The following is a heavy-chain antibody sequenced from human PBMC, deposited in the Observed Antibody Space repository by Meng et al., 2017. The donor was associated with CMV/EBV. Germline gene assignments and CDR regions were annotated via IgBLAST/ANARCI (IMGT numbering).Heavy chain of an antibody. CDR2: IKSNADGGTT. CDR3: TGIVAG. Sequence: EVVLVGGAGGLARPGWCFSFSWYAFGFTLSTAWMSWVRQAQGKGLEWAGRIKSNADGGTTDYAAHAKGRFTILRDDSKNTLSLQKNSLKTEDTAVYDCTGIVAGWGQGTLVTVSS. CDR1: GFTLSTAW. V-gene: IGHV3-15*01. D-gene: IGHD6-13*01. J-gene: IGHJ4*02.